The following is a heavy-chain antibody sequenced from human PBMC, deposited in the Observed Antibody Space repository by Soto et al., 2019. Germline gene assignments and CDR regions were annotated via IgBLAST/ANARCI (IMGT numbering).Heavy chain of an antibody. CDR1: GGTFSNYA. D-gene: IGHD3-10*01. Sequence: QVQLVQSGPEVKKAGSSVRVSCKASGGTFSNYAISWVRQAHGQCLEWMGGIAPIFGPPNYAQNFQGRVTITADESPSTASMELSGLRSEDTALYDCARANVGATFGHDYNAMDVWGQGNTFTGSS. CDR2: IAPIFGPP. V-gene: IGHV1-69*12. CDR3: ARANVGATFGHDYNAMDV. J-gene: IGHJ6*01.